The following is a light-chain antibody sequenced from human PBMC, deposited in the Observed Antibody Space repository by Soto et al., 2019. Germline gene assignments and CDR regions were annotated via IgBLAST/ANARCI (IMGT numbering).Light chain of an antibody. Sequence: EIVMTQSPATLTLSPGERATLSCRASQSVSGNLAWYQQKPGQAPRLLISGASTRATGIPARFSGSGSGTEFTLTISSLQSEDFAVYYCQQYGSSGTFGQGTKVEIK. V-gene: IGKV3-15*01. CDR2: GAS. CDR1: QSVSGN. CDR3: QQYGSSGT. J-gene: IGKJ1*01.